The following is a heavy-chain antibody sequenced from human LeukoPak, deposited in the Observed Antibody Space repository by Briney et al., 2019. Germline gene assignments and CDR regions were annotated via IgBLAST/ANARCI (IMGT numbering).Heavy chain of an antibody. Sequence: SETLSLTCTVSGGSISSYYWSWIRQPAGEGLEWIGRIYTSGSTNYNPSLTSRVTMSVDTSKNQFSLKLSSVTAADTAVYYCAGAGIWFGEAYGMAVWGQGTTVTVSS. CDR1: GGSISSYY. CDR2: IYTSGST. CDR3: AGAGIWFGEAYGMAV. D-gene: IGHD3-10*01. J-gene: IGHJ6*02. V-gene: IGHV4-4*07.